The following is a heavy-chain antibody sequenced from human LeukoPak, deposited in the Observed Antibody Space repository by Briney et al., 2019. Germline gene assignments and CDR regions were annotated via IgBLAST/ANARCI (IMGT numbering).Heavy chain of an antibody. J-gene: IGHJ4*02. V-gene: IGHV3-23*01. Sequence: GGSLRLSCAASGFTFNIFPMMWVRQAPGKGLEWVSAISASGDNTYYADSVKGRFTISRDNSENTLYLQMNSLIAEDTAVYYCAKDRGYWGQGTLVTVSS. D-gene: IGHD5-24*01. CDR3: AKDRGY. CDR1: GFTFNIFP. CDR2: ISASGDNT.